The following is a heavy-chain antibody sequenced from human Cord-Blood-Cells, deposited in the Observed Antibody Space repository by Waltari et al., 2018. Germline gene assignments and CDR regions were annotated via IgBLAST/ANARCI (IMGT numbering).Heavy chain of an antibody. D-gene: IGHD1-1*01. V-gene: IGHV4-34*01. CDR1: GGSFSGYY. CDR3: ARGSNWNDASWAFDI. Sequence: QVQLQQWGAGLLKPSETLSLTCAVYGGSFSGYYWSWIRQPPGKGLEWSGEINHSGSTNYNPSLKSRVTISVDTSKNQFSLKLSSVTAADTAVYYCARGSNWNDASWAFDIWGQGTMVTVSS. J-gene: IGHJ3*02. CDR2: INHSGST.